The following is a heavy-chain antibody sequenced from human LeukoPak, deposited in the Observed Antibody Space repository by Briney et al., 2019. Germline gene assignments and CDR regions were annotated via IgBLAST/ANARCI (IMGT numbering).Heavy chain of an antibody. CDR2: ISAYNGNT. D-gene: IGHD2-8*01. V-gene: IGHV1-18*01. CDR3: ARDDCTNGVCYMGNDDY. Sequence: ASVKVSCKASGYTFTTYGISWVRQAPGQGLEWMGWISAYNGNTNYAQKLQGRVTMTTDTSTSTAYMELRSLRSDDTAVYYCARDDCTNGVCYMGNDDYWGQGTLVIVSS. J-gene: IGHJ4*02. CDR1: GYTFTTYG.